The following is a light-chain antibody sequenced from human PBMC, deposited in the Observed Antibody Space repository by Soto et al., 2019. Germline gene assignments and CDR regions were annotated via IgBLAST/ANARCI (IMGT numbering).Light chain of an antibody. V-gene: IGKV3-11*01. J-gene: IGKJ1*01. Sequence: EIVMTQSPATLSVSPGERATLSCRASQSVSSNLAWYQQKPGQAPRLLIYGASSRAPGIPDRFSGSGSETDFTLTISSLEPEDFAVYYCQQRSNWPRTFGQGTKVDIK. CDR3: QQRSNWPRT. CDR1: QSVSSN. CDR2: GAS.